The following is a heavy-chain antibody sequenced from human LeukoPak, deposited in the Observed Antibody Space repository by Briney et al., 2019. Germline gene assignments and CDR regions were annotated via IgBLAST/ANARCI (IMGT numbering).Heavy chain of an antibody. CDR3: AKGVTIFGVVTYYYYYYMDV. CDR1: GFTFSSYA. D-gene: IGHD3-3*01. J-gene: IGHJ6*03. V-gene: IGHV3-23*01. Sequence: PGGSLRLSCAASGFTFSSYAMSWVRQAPGRGLEWVSGISGSGGSTYYADSVKGRFTISRDTSKNTLYLQMNSLRAEDTAVYYCAKGVTIFGVVTYYYYYYMDVWGKETTVTVSS. CDR2: ISGSGGST.